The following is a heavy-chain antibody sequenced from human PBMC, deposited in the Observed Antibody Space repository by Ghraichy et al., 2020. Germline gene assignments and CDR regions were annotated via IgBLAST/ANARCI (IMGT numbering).Heavy chain of an antibody. CDR3: AKHHWSGYFPGPSDY. J-gene: IGHJ4*02. D-gene: IGHD3-3*01. CDR1: GFTFSSYG. CDR2: ISYDGSNK. Sequence: GGSLRLSCAASGFTFSSYGMHWVRQAPGKGLEWVAVISYDGSNKYYADSVKGRFTISRDNSKNTLYLQMNSLRAEDTAVYYCAKHHWSGYFPGPSDYWGQGTLVTVSS. V-gene: IGHV3-30*18.